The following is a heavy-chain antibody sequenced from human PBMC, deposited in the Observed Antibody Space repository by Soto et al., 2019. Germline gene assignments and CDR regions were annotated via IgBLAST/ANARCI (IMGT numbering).Heavy chain of an antibody. CDR3: ARNIAAASRGGMDV. CDR1: GYSFTSYW. J-gene: IGHJ6*02. D-gene: IGHD6-13*01. Sequence: GDSMKTSFKGSGYSFTSYWIVWVRQIPGRGLEWMGIIYPGDSDTRYSPSFQGQVTISADKSISTAYLQWSSLKASDTAMYYCARNIAAASRGGMDVWGQGTTVTVSS. CDR2: IYPGDSDT. V-gene: IGHV5-51*01.